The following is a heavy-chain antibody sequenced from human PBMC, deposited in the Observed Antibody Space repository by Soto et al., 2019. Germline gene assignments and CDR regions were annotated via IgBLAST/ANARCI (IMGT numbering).Heavy chain of an antibody. V-gene: IGHV4-4*02. CDR2: IYHSGST. D-gene: IGHD6-13*01. CDR1: CGSISSSNW. CDR3: AGDRDSSSWYGLDP. Sequence: PSETLSLTCAVSCGSISSSNWWSWVRQPPGKGLEWIGEIYHSGSTNYNPSLKSRVTISVDKSKNQFSLKLSSVTAADTAVYYCAGDRDSSSWYGLDPWGQGTLVTVSS. J-gene: IGHJ5*02.